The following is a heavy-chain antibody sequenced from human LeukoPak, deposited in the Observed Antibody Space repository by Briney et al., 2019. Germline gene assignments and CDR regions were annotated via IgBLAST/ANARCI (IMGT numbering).Heavy chain of an antibody. CDR1: GASISSYY. J-gene: IGHJ5*02. CDR2: IYYSGST. V-gene: IGHV4-59*08. Sequence: SETLSLTCTVSGASISSYYWSWIRQPPGKGLEWIGNIYYSGSTNYNPSLKSRVTISVDTSKSQFSLKLTSVTAADTAVYYCARRVVDAQWWFDPWGQGTLVTVSS. CDR3: ARRVVDAQWWFDP. D-gene: IGHD2-15*01.